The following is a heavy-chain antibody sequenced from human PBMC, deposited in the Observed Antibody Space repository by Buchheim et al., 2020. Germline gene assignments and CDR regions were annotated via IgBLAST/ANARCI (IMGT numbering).Heavy chain of an antibody. CDR1: GFTFSYYG. CDR3: AKDAWHYGSGSYMPLDY. J-gene: IGHJ4*02. D-gene: IGHD3-10*01. CDR2: ISYDGSNK. Sequence: QVQVVESGGGVVQPGRSLRLSCAASGFTFSYYGMHWVRRAPGKGLEWVAVISYDGSNKYYADSVKGRFTISRDNSKNTLYLEMNGLGAEDRAVYYCAKDAWHYGSGSYMPLDYWGQGTL. V-gene: IGHV3-30*18.